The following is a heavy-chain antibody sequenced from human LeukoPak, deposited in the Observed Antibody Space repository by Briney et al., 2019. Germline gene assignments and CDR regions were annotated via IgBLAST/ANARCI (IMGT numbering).Heavy chain of an antibody. D-gene: IGHD6-13*01. Sequence: PSETLSLTCSVSGGSISSYYWSWIRQPPGKGLERIGYIYYSGSTNYNPSLKSRVTISVDTSENQLSLKLSSVTAADTAVYYCARAHSSSWYTDYWGQGTLVTVSS. CDR2: IYYSGST. J-gene: IGHJ4*02. CDR3: ARAHSSSWYTDY. V-gene: IGHV4-59*01. CDR1: GGSISSYY.